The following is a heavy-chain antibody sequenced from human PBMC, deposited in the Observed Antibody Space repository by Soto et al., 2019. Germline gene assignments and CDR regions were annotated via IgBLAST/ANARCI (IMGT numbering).Heavy chain of an antibody. CDR3: ARMTAVAGHPHFDY. Sequence: PGGSLRLSCAASGFTFRSYAMHWVRQAPGKAPEYVSAISSSGDNTYYADTVKGRFTISRDNSKNTLFLQMGSLGADDMAVYYCARMTAVAGHPHFDYWGQGTLVTVSS. D-gene: IGHD6-19*01. J-gene: IGHJ4*02. CDR2: ISSSGDNT. V-gene: IGHV3-64*02. CDR1: GFTFRSYA.